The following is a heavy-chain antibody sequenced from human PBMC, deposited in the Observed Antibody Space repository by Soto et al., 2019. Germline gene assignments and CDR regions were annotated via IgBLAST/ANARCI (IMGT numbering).Heavy chain of an antibody. D-gene: IGHD2-15*01. CDR2: IYYSGST. J-gene: IGHJ4*02. CDR1: GGSISSGDYY. Sequence: SETLSLTCTVSGGSISSGDYYGSWIRQPPGKGLEWIGYIYYSGSTYYNPSLKSRVTISVDTSKNQFSLKLSSVTAADTAVYYCARAPLCSGGSCYVFDYWGQGTLVTVSS. CDR3: ARAPLCSGGSCYVFDY. V-gene: IGHV4-30-4*01.